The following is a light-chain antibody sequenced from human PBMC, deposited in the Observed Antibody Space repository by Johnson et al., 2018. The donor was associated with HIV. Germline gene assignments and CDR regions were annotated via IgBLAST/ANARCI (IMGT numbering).Light chain of an antibody. V-gene: IGLV1-51*01. CDR2: DNN. CDR3: GTWDSSLSVWV. CDR1: SSNIGNNY. J-gene: IGLJ1*01. Sequence: QSVLTQPPSVSPAPGQKVTISCSGSSSNIGNNYVSWYQQLPGTAPKLLIYDNNKRPSGIPDRFSGSKSGTSATLGITGLQTGDEADYYCGTWDSSLSVWVCGTGTKVTVL.